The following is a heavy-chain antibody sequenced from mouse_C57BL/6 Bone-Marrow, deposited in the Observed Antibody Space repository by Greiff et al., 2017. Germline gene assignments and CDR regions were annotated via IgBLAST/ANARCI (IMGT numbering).Heavy chain of an antibody. CDR1: GFTFSNYW. J-gene: IGHJ2*01. Sequence: DVMLVESGGGLVQPGGSMKLSCVASGFTFSNYWMNWVRQSPEKGLEWVAQIRLKSDNYATHYAESVKGRFTISRDDSKSIVYLQMNNLRAEDTGIYYCTNYYGPFDYWGQGTTLTVSS. D-gene: IGHD1-1*01. CDR3: TNYYGPFDY. CDR2: IRLKSDNYAT. V-gene: IGHV6-3*01.